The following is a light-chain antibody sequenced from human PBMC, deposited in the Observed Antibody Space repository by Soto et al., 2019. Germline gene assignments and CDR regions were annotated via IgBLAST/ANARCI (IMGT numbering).Light chain of an antibody. CDR3: QQYNNWPRT. J-gene: IGKJ2*01. CDR2: GAS. V-gene: IGKV3-15*01. Sequence: EIVMTQSPATLSVSPGERATDCCRVSQSVSSNLAWYQQKPCQAPRLLIYGASTMATGIPARFSGSGSGTEFTVTIGSLQSEDFAVYYCQQYNNWPRTFGQGTKLEIK. CDR1: QSVSSN.